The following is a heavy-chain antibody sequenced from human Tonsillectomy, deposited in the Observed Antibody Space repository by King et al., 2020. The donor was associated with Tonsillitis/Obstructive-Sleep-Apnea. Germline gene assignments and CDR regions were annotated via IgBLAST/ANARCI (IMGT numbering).Heavy chain of an antibody. CDR3: ARQRTSLRSSTFDY. CDR2: IWYDGSNT. D-gene: IGHD6-19*01. V-gene: IGHV3-33*01. J-gene: IGHJ4*02. CDR1: GFTFSSYG. Sequence: VQLVESGGGVVQPGRSLRLSCSASGFTFSSYGMHWVRQAPGKGLEWVAGIWYDGSNTNYADSVKGRLTISRDNSKNTLYLQMNSLRAEDTAVYYCARQRTSLRSSTFDYWGQGTLVTVSS.